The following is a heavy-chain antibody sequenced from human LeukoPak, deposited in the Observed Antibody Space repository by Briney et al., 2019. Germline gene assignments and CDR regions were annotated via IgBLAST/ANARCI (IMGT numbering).Heavy chain of an antibody. CDR3: ARAPTSSTRDAFDI. Sequence: AASVKVSCKASGYTFTSYDINWVRQATGQGLEWMGWMNPNSGNTGYAQKFQGRVTITTDESTSTAYMELSSLRSEDTAVYYCARAPTSSTRDAFDIWGQGTMVTVSS. V-gene: IGHV1-8*01. CDR1: GYTFTSYD. J-gene: IGHJ3*02. CDR2: MNPNSGNT. D-gene: IGHD2/OR15-2a*01.